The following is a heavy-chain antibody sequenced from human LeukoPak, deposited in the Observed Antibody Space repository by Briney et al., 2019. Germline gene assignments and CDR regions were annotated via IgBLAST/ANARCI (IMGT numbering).Heavy chain of an antibody. V-gene: IGHV1-2*02. CDR2: INPNSGGT. Sequence: ASVKVSYKASGYTFTGYYMHWVRQAPGQGLEWMGWINPNSGGTNHAQKFQGSVTMTRDTSISTAYMELSRLRSDDTAVYFCARDSPLYGRYYFDYWGQGTLVTVSS. CDR1: GYTFTGYY. CDR3: ARDSPLYGRYYFDY. D-gene: IGHD2-8*01. J-gene: IGHJ4*02.